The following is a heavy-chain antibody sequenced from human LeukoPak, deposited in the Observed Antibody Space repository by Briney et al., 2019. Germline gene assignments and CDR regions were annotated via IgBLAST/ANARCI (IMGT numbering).Heavy chain of an antibody. Sequence: SETLSLTCTVSGGSIIRSSYYWGWIRQSPGKGLEWIGSIYYSDSGTMYYNPSLKSRVTMSADTSKTQFSLRVSSVTAADTAVYYCARRPPALGAFDIWGQGTMVSVSS. V-gene: IGHV4-39*01. CDR2: IYYSDSGTM. CDR3: ARRPPALGAFDI. CDR1: GGSIIRSSYY. J-gene: IGHJ3*02.